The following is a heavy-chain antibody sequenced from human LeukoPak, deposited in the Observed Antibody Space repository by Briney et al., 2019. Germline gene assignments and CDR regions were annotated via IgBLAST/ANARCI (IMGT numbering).Heavy chain of an antibody. Sequence: SETLSLTCAVSGGSFSGFYWSWIRQSPGKGLEWIGEYNHFGSTNYNPSLNDRVTISVDKSKNQFSLTLSSVTAADTAVYYCARGNRQLAYYGSGSRLPYDYWGQGSLVTVSS. J-gene: IGHJ4*02. V-gene: IGHV4-34*01. D-gene: IGHD3-10*01. CDR2: YNHFGST. CDR3: ARGNRQLAYYGSGSRLPYDY. CDR1: GGSFSGFY.